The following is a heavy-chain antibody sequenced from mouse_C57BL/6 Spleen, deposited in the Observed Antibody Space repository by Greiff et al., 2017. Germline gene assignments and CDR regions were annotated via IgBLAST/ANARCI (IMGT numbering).Heavy chain of an antibody. J-gene: IGHJ1*03. V-gene: IGHV1-82*01. CDR1: GYAFSSSW. CDR3: ARGGWYFDV. CDR2: IYPGDGDT. Sequence: QVQLKESGPELAKPGASVKISCKASGYAFSSSWMNWVKQRPGKGLEWIGRIYPGDGDTNYNGKFKGKETLTADKSSSTAYMQLSSLTSEDSAVYFGARGGWYFDVWGTGTTVTVSS.